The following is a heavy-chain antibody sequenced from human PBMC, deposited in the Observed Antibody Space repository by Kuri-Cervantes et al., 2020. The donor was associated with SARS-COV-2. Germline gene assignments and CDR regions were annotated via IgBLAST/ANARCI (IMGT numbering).Heavy chain of an antibody. J-gene: IGHJ5*02. CDR2: FDPEEGET. D-gene: IGHD3-10*01. V-gene: IGHV1-24*01. CDR1: GYTLSEVS. CDR3: ATAPGLPSGSINWFDP. Sequence: ASVKVSCKVSGYTLSEVSMHWLRQAPGKGLEWMGGFDPEEGETIYAQKFQGRVTLTEDTSTDTAYMELSSLRSEDTAVYYCATAPGLPSGSINWFDPWGQGTLVTVSS.